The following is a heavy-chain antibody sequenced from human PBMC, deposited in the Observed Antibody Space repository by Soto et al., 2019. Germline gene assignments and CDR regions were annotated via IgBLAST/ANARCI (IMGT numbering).Heavy chain of an antibody. CDR1: GFTFSSYS. J-gene: IGHJ4*02. Sequence: SLRLSCAASGFTFSSYSMNWVRQAPGKGLEWVSYISSSSSTIYYADSVKGRFTISRDNAKNSLYLQMNSLRAEDTAVYYCARVSLRFLEWFFWGQGTLVTAPQ. D-gene: IGHD3-3*01. V-gene: IGHV3-48*01. CDR2: ISSSSSTI. CDR3: ARVSLRFLEWFF.